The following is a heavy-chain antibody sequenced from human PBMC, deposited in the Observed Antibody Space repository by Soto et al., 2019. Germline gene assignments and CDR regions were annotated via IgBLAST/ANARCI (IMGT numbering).Heavy chain of an antibody. CDR3: AKEWSPSRQSTTCFDY. CDR2: ISGSGGST. J-gene: IGHJ4*02. D-gene: IGHD4-17*01. Sequence: GGSLRLSCAASGFTFSSYAMSWVRQAPGKGLEWVSAISGSGGSTYYADSVKGRFTISRDNSKNTLYLQMNSLRAEDTAVYYCAKEWSPSRQSTTCFDYWGQGTLVTVSS. CDR1: GFTFSSYA. V-gene: IGHV3-23*01.